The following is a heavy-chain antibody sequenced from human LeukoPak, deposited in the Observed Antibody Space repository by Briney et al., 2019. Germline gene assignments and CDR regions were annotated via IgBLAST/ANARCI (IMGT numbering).Heavy chain of an antibody. V-gene: IGHV3-30*02. CDR2: IRYDGSNK. CDR3: AKDHPPSGSYKRLYWYFDL. CDR1: GSTFSSYG. Sequence: GGSLRLTCAASGSTFSSYGMHWVRQAPGKGLEWVAFIRYDGSNKYYADSVKGRFTISRDNSKNTLYLQMNSLRAEDTAVYYCAKDHPPSGSYKRLYWYFDLWGRGTLVTVSS. D-gene: IGHD2-15*01. J-gene: IGHJ2*01.